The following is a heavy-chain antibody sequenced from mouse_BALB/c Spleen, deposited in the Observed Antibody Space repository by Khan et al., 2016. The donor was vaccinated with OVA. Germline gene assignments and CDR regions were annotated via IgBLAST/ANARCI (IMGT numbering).Heavy chain of an antibody. J-gene: IGHJ4*01. CDR2: ISYSGST. Sequence: VQLQQSGPGLVKPSQSLSLTCTVTGYSITSDYAWNWIRQFPGNKLEWMGYISYSGSTSYNPSLKSRISITRDTSKNQFFLQLNSVTTEDTATYYCARDYGSSYAMDYWGQGTSVTVAS. V-gene: IGHV3-2*02. D-gene: IGHD1-1*01. CDR3: ARDYGSSYAMDY. CDR1: GYSITSDYA.